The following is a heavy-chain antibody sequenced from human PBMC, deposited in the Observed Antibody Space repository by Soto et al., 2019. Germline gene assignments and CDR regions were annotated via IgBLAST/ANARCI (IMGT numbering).Heavy chain of an antibody. CDR3: ARDGSSSWLYYYYYGMDV. CDR1: GYTFTSYY. Sequence: ASMKVSWKASGYTFTSYYMHWVRQAPGQGLDWMGIINPSGGSTSYAQKFQGRVTMTRDTSTSTVYMELGSLRSEDTAVYYCARDGSSSWLYYYYYGMDVWGQGTTVTVSS. V-gene: IGHV1-46*01. D-gene: IGHD6-13*01. CDR2: INPSGGST. J-gene: IGHJ6*02.